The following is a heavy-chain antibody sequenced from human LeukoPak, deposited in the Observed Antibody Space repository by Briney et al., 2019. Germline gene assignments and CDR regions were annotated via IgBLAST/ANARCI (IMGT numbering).Heavy chain of an antibody. D-gene: IGHD3-22*01. V-gene: IGHV4-34*01. Sequence: SSETLSLTCAVYGGSFSGYHWTWIRQSPRKGLEWIGDINPSGSTYYNPSLKSRLTISVDTSKNQFSLKLRSVTAADTAVYYCARGRHDITMIVVVMTSVSYYLDVWGKGTTVTVS. CDR1: GGSFSGYH. CDR3: ARGRHDITMIVVVMTSVSYYLDV. J-gene: IGHJ6*03. CDR2: INPSGST.